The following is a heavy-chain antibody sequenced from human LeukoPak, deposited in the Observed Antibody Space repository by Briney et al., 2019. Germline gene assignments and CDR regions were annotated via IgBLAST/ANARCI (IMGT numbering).Heavy chain of an antibody. J-gene: IGHJ4*02. CDR1: GLSFSSFA. CDR2: LSHDGIYK. D-gene: IGHD3-22*01. Sequence: AGGSLRLSCAVSGLSFSSFAMHWVRPAPGKGLEWVAALSHDGIYKHYVGSVKGRFTISRDNSTNTLFLQINGLRAEDTAVYYCAREWTSSDKSGLDYWGQGTLVTVSS. V-gene: IGHV3-30-3*01. CDR3: AREWTSSDKSGLDY.